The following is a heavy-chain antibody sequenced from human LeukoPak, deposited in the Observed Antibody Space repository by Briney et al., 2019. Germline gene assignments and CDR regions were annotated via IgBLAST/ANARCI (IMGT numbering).Heavy chain of an antibody. CDR2: ISYDGSNK. J-gene: IGHJ6*02. CDR1: GFSFSSYA. D-gene: IGHD6-13*01. CDR3: AKDLGYSSSWHPFSYYYYGMDV. Sequence: GGSLRLSCAASGFSFSSYAMIWVRQAPGKGLEWVAVISYDGSNKYYADSVKGRFTISRDNSKNTLYLQMNSLRAEDTAVYYCAKDLGYSSSWHPFSYYYYGMDVWGQGTTVTVSS. V-gene: IGHV3-30*18.